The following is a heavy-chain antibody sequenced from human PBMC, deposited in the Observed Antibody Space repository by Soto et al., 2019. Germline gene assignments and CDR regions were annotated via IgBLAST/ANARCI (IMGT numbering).Heavy chain of an antibody. CDR2: INHSGST. CDR3: ARGSQRITIFGVVIATASFDY. CDR1: GGSFSGYY. V-gene: IGHV4-34*01. D-gene: IGHD3-3*01. J-gene: IGHJ4*02. Sequence: PSETLSLTCAVYGGSFSGYYWSWIRQPPGKGLEWIGEINHSGSTNYNPSLKSRVTISVDTSKNQFSLKLSSVTAANTAVYYCARGSQRITIFGVVIATASFDYWGQGTLVTVSS.